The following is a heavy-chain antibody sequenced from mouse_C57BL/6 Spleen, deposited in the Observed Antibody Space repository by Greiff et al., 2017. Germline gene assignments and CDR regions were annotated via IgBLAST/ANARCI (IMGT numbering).Heavy chain of an antibody. V-gene: IGHV1-80*01. J-gene: IGHJ4*01. CDR2: IYPGDGDT. Sequence: VQLQQSGAELVKPGASVKISCKASGYAFSSYWMNWVKQRPGKGLEWIGQIYPGDGDTNYNGKFKGKATLTADKSSSTAYMQLSSLTSEDSAVYFCARECNPYYAMDYWGQGTSVTVSS. CDR1: GYAFSSYW. CDR3: ARECNPYYAMDY. D-gene: IGHD2-1*01.